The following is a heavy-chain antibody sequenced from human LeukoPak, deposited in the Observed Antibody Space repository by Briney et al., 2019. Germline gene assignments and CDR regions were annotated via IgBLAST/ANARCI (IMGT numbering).Heavy chain of an antibody. CDR2: ISWNSGSM. CDR3: AKEDGSGAFDI. J-gene: IGHJ3*02. Sequence: GGSLRLSCVASGFTFDDYAMHWVRQAPGKGLGWVSGISWNSGSMGYADSVKGRFTISRDSAKNSLYLQMNSLRAEDTALYYCAKEDGSGAFDIWGQGTMVTVSS. V-gene: IGHV3-9*01. CDR1: GFTFDDYA. D-gene: IGHD3-10*01.